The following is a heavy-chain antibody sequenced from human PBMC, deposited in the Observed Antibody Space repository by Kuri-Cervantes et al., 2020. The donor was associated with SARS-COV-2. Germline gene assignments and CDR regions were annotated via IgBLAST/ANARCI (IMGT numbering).Heavy chain of an antibody. D-gene: IGHD3-16*02. V-gene: IGHV4-4*07. Sequence: SETLSLTCTVSGGSISSYYWSWIRQPAGKGLEWIGRIYTSGSTNYNPSLKSRVTMSVDTSKNQFSLKLSSVTAADTAVYYCARQSRGGKGYYDYIWGSYRPGAEDYWGQGTLVTVSS. J-gene: IGHJ4*02. CDR3: ARQSRGGKGYYDYIWGSYRPGAEDY. CDR2: IYTSGST. CDR1: GGSISSYY.